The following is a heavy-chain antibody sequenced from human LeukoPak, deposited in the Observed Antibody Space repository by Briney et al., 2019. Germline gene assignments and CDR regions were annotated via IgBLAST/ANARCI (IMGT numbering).Heavy chain of an antibody. D-gene: IGHD3-3*01. CDR1: GYTFTSYG. CDR3: ARDGLTIFGVVLDY. V-gene: IGHV1-18*01. J-gene: IGHJ4*02. Sequence: ALVKVSCKASGYTFTSYGISWVRQAPGQGLEWRGWISAYNGNTNYAQKLQGRVTMTTDTSTSTAYMELRSLRSDDTAVYYCARDGLTIFGVVLDYWGQGTLVTVSS. CDR2: ISAYNGNT.